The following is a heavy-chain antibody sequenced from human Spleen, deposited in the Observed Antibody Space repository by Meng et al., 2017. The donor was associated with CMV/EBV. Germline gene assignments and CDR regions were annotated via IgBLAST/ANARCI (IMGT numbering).Heavy chain of an antibody. J-gene: IGHJ3*02. V-gene: IGHV3-74*01. Sequence: SGFTCNIYWMHWVRQAPGKGLMWVSQINFDGSGTRYADSVEGRFTISRDNAKNTVDLHMNSLSPDDSAVYYCVRDPGVAGDDAFDIWGRGTVVTVSS. CDR1: GFTCNIYW. D-gene: IGHD2-8*01. CDR2: INFDGSGT. CDR3: VRDPGVAGDDAFDI.